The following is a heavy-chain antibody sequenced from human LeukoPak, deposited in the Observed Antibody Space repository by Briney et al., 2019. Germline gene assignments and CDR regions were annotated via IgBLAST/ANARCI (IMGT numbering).Heavy chain of an antibody. CDR3: AKDQSIAAAGTDAFDI. CDR1: GFTFDDYA. Sequence: GGSLRLSCAASGFTFDDYAMHWVRQAPGKGLEWVSLISWDGGSTYYADSVKGRFTISRDNSKNSLYLQMNSLRAEDTALYYCAKDQSIAAAGTDAFDIWGQGTMVTVSS. CDR2: ISWDGGST. J-gene: IGHJ3*02. V-gene: IGHV3-43D*03. D-gene: IGHD6-13*01.